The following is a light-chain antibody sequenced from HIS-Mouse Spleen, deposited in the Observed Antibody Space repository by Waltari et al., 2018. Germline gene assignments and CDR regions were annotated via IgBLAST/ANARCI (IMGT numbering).Light chain of an antibody. V-gene: IGKV1-9*01. CDR3: QQLNSYPPT. J-gene: IGKJ1*01. Sequence: DIKLTQSPSFLSASVGDSVTITCRASQGISSYLAWYQQNPGKAPKLLIYAASTLQSGVPSRFSGSGSGTEFTLTISSLQPEDFATYYCQQLNSYPPTFGQGTKVEIK. CDR1: QGISSY. CDR2: AAS.